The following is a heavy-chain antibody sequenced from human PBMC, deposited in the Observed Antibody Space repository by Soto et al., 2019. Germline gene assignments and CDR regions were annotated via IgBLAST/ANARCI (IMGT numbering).Heavy chain of an antibody. D-gene: IGHD5-12*01. CDR3: ARGNSGDDDEFDY. CDR2: INPNNGVT. CDR1: GYTFTGYY. V-gene: IGHV1-2*02. J-gene: IGHJ4*02. Sequence: GASVKVSCKASGYTFTGYYIHWVRQAPGQGLEWMGWINPNNGVTHYVQDFQGRVTMTRDTPITTVYMELSRLRSDDTAVFYCARGNSGDDDEFDYWGQGTLVTVSS.